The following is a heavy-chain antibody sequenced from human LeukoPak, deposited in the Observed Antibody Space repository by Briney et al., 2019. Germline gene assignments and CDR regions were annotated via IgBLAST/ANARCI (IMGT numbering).Heavy chain of an antibody. Sequence: GGSLRLSCAASGFTFSSYGMNWVRQAPGKGLEWISYISTSSLNTIHYADSVKGRFTISRDNAKNSLFLQMNSLRAEDTAVYYCARSLSTDFDYWGQGILVTVSS. CDR3: ARSLSTDFDY. CDR2: ISTSSLNTI. CDR1: GFTFSSYG. D-gene: IGHD5/OR15-5a*01. V-gene: IGHV3-48*04. J-gene: IGHJ4*02.